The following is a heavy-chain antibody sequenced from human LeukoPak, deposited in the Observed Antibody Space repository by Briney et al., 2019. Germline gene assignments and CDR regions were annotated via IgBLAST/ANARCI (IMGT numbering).Heavy chain of an antibody. CDR2: TYYRSKWYN. J-gene: IGHJ4*02. Sequence: SQTLSLTCAISGDSVSSNSAAWNWIRQSPSRGLEWLGRTYYRSKWYNDYAVSVKSRITINPDTSKNQFSLQLNSVTPEDTAVYYCARDLYDSSGYYYFFLDYWGQGTLVTASS. CDR3: ARDLYDSSGYYYFFLDY. V-gene: IGHV6-1*01. D-gene: IGHD3-22*01. CDR1: GDSVSSNSAA.